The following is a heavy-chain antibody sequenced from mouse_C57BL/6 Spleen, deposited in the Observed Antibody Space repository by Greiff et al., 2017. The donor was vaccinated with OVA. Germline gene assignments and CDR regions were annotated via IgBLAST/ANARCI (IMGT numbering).Heavy chain of an antibody. CDR1: GYTFTSYW. CDR2: IDPSDSYT. Sequence: QVQLQQPGAELVMPGASVKLSCKASGYTFTSYWMHWVKQRPGQGLEWIGEIDPSDSYTNYNQKFKGKSTLTVDKSSSTAYMQLSSLTSEDSAVYYCARRDLTGTGLDYWGQGTTLTVSS. V-gene: IGHV1-69*01. J-gene: IGHJ2*01. D-gene: IGHD4-1*01. CDR3: ARRDLTGTGLDY.